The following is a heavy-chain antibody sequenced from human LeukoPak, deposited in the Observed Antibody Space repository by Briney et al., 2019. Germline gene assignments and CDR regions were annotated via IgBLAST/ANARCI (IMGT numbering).Heavy chain of an antibody. CDR1: GIIFADFA. Sequence: GGSRRLPCAAFGIIFADFAMHWVRQTPEKGLEWVAFIDVAGLNIYYADTVKGRFTISRNNSKNSQYLQIDCVIKEATPLDYCAKDILGTGSSPFESWGQGTLVTVSS. CDR3: AKDILGTGSSPFES. V-gene: IGHV3-43*02. CDR2: IDVAGLNI. J-gene: IGHJ1*01. D-gene: IGHD2-8*02.